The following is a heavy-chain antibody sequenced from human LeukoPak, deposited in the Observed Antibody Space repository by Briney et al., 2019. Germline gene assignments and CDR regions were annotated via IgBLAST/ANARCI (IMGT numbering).Heavy chain of an antibody. J-gene: IGHJ4*02. Sequence: SETLSLTCAVYGGSFSGYYWSWIRQPPGKGLEWIGEINHSGSTNYNPSLKSRVTISVDTSKNQFSLKLRSVTAADTAVFYCARHWDSSGYYPLRNEHFDYWGRGTLVTVSS. CDR3: ARHWDSSGYYPLRNEHFDY. CDR1: GGSFSGYY. CDR2: INHSGST. D-gene: IGHD3-22*01. V-gene: IGHV4-34*01.